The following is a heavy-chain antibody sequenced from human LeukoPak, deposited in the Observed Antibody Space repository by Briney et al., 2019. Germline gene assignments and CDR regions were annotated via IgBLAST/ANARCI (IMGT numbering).Heavy chain of an antibody. J-gene: IGHJ6*02. V-gene: IGHV4-30-2*01. CDR3: ARPTTVTTRSKGYDYYYYGMDV. CDR2: IYHSGST. Sequence: SETLSLTCAVSGGSISSGGYSWSWIRQPPGKGLEWIGYIYHSGSTYYNPSLKSRVTISVDRSKNQFSLKLSSVTAADTAVYYCARPTTVTTRSKGYDYYYYGMDVWGQGTTVTVSS. D-gene: IGHD4-17*01. CDR1: GGSISSGGYS.